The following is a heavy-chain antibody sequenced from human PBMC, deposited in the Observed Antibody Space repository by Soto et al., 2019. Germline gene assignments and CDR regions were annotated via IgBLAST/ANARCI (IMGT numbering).Heavy chain of an antibody. CDR2: ISWNSGSI. Sequence: GGSLRLSCAASGFTFDDYAMHWVRQAPGKGLEWVSSISWNSGSIGYADSVKGRFTISRDNAKNSLYLQMNSLRVEDTALYFCARVLYGSGMFQAHIYYWGQGTLVTVSS. D-gene: IGHD3-10*01. CDR3: ARVLYGSGMFQAHIYY. J-gene: IGHJ4*02. CDR1: GFTFDDYA. V-gene: IGHV3-9*01.